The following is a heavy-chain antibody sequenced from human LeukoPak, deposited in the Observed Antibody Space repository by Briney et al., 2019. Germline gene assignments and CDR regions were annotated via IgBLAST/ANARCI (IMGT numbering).Heavy chain of an antibody. CDR1: GFTFNGYN. J-gene: IGHJ4*02. CDR3: AREDYGAFDY. Sequence: GGSLRLSCAASGFTFNGYNMNWVRQAPGKGLEWISYITSSSSSNSYADSVKGRFSISRDNAKNSLYLQMKNLRAADTAVYYCAREDYGAFDYWGQGTLVTVSS. V-gene: IGHV3-48*01. D-gene: IGHD4-17*01. CDR2: ITSSSSSN.